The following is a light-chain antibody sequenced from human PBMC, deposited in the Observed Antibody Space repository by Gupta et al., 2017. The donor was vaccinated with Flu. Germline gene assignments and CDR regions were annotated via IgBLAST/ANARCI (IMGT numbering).Light chain of an antibody. Sequence: TLSLSPGERATRSCRASQSVTNNYLAWYQQKPGQAPRLLISGASSRATGIPDRFSGSGSGTDFTLTISRLEPEDFAVYYCQQYGTSTPVTFGQGTRVELK. J-gene: IGKJ5*01. CDR1: QSVTNNY. CDR2: GAS. CDR3: QQYGTSTPVT. V-gene: IGKV3-20*01.